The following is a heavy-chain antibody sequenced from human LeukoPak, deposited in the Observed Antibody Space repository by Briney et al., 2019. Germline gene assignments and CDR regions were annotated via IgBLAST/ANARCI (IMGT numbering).Heavy chain of an antibody. J-gene: IGHJ4*02. V-gene: IGHV1-69*05. D-gene: IGHD2-15*01. CDR3: GKKAGDCGGGSCYSIDY. CDR2: IIPIFGTA. Sequence: SVKVSRKAFGGSFISEAISWVRQAPGQGLEWMGGIIPIFGTANYAQKFQGRVTITTDESTSTAYMEVSSLRSEDTAVYYCGKKAGDCGGGSCYSIDYWGQGTLVTVSS. CDR1: GGSFISEA.